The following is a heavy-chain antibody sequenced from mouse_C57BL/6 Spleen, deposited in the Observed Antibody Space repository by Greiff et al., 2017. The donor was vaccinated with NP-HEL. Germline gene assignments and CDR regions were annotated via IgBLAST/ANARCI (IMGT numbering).Heavy chain of an antibody. D-gene: IGHD2-5*01. J-gene: IGHJ3*01. V-gene: IGHV5-17*01. Sequence: EVKLMESGGGLVKPGGSLKLSCAASGFTFSDYGMHWVRQAPEKGLEWVAYISSGSSTIYYADTVKGRFTISRDNAKNTLFLQMTSLRSEDTAMYYCARQGYSNYPFAYWGQGTLVTVSA. CDR3: ARQGYSNYPFAY. CDR1: GFTFSDYG. CDR2: ISSGSSTI.